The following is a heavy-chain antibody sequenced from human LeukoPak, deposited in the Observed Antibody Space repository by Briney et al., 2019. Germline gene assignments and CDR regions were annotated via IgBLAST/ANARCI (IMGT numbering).Heavy chain of an antibody. V-gene: IGHV4-59*01. Sequence: SETLSLTYTVSGGSISSYYWSWIRQPPGKGLEWIGYIYYSGSTNYNPSLKSRVTISVDTSKNQFSLKLSSVTAADTAVYYCARASMITFGGVITYYFDYWGQGTLVTVSS. J-gene: IGHJ4*02. CDR1: GGSISSYY. CDR3: ARASMITFGGVITYYFDY. CDR2: IYYSGST. D-gene: IGHD3-16*02.